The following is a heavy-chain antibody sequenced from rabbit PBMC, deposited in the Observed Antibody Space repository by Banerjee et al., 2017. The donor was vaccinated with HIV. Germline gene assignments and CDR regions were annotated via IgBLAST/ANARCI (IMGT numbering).Heavy chain of an antibody. CDR2: IYTSSGST. V-gene: IGHV1S43*01. CDR1: GIDFSSYYY. CDR3: ARDLAGVIGWNFGL. Sequence: QEQLEESGGGLVKPEGTLTLTCKASGIDFSSYYYMCWVRQAPGKGLELIACIYTSSGSTWYASWVNGRFTISRSTSLNTVDLRMTSLTAADTATYFCARDLAGVIGWNFGLWGQGTLVTVS. D-gene: IGHD4-1*01. J-gene: IGHJ4*01.